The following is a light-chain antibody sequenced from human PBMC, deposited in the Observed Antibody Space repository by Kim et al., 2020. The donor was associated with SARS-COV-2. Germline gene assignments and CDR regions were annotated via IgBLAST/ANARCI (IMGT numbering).Light chain of an antibody. CDR2: DVS. CDR1: SSDVGGYNY. V-gene: IGLV2-14*03. J-gene: IGLJ3*02. Sequence: QSITISCTGTSSDVGGYNYVSWYHQHPGKAPKLMIYDVSNRPSGVSNRFSGSKSGNTASLTISGLQAEDEADYYCSSYTSSSTPRVFGGGTKLTVL. CDR3: SSYTSSSTPRV.